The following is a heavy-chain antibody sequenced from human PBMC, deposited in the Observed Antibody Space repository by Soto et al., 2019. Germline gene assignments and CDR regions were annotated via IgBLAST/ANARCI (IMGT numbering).Heavy chain of an antibody. CDR3: VSANIVGRPG. J-gene: IGHJ3*01. V-gene: IGHV3-7*01. CDR1: GFSFKTFW. D-gene: IGHD6-6*01. Sequence: EMQLVESGGGSVQPGESLRLSCAASGFSFKTFWMSWVRQAPGKGLEWVANINQDESESHYVDSVKSRFTISRDNAKSSVSLQMNDLRVEDTAVYYCVSANIVGRPGGGQGTMVTVSS. CDR2: INQDESES.